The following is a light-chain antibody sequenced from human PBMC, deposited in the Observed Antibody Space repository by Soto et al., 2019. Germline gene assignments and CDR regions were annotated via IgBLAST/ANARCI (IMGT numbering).Light chain of an antibody. CDR3: QQYNTYSA. CDR1: QSVSNW. J-gene: IGKJ1*01. CDR2: DAS. V-gene: IGKV1-5*01. Sequence: QMTQSPSTLSASVVARVTITCRASQSVSNWLAWYQQKRGKAPELLIYDASSLKSGVPSRFGGSGSGTEFTLTIRSLQPDDFATYYCQQYNTYSAFGQGTKVDIK.